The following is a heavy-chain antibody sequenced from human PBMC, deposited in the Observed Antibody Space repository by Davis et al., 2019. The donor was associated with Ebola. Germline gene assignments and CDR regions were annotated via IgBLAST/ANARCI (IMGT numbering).Heavy chain of an antibody. CDR2: IYYSGST. D-gene: IGHD3-22*01. CDR3: ASLRDSSGLDY. Sequence: SETLSLTCTVSGGSISSYYWSWIRQPPGKGLEWIGYIYYSGSTNYNPSLKSRVTISVDTSKNQFSLKLSSVTAADTAVYYCASLRDSSGLDYWGQGTLVTVSS. CDR1: GGSISSYY. J-gene: IGHJ4*02. V-gene: IGHV4-59*08.